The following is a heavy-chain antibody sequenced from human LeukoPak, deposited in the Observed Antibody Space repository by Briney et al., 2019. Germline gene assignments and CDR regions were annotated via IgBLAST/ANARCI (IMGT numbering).Heavy chain of an antibody. CDR1: GYTFTGYY. V-gene: IGHV1-2*02. D-gene: IGHD3-10*01. Sequence: GASVKVSCKASGYTFTGYYMHWVRQAPGQGLEWMGWINPNSGGTNYAQKFQGRVTMTRDTSVSTAYMELSRLRSDDTAVYYCARASRVYGSGIGHTGWFDPWGQGTPVTVSS. CDR3: ARASRVYGSGIGHTGWFDP. J-gene: IGHJ5*02. CDR2: INPNSGGT.